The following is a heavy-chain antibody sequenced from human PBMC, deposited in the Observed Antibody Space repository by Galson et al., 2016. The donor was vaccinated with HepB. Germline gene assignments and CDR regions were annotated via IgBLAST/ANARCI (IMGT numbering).Heavy chain of an antibody. J-gene: IGHJ4*02. CDR3: ARELGDILTDYYTGYFDY. Sequence: SVKVSCKASGYIFTSYYMHWVRQAPGQGLEWMGIINPSGGSTSYAQKFQGRVTMTRDTSTSTVYMELSSLRSEDTAVYYCARELGDILTDYYTGYFDYWGQGTLVTVSS. D-gene: IGHD3-9*01. CDR1: GYIFTSYY. V-gene: IGHV1-46*01. CDR2: INPSGGST.